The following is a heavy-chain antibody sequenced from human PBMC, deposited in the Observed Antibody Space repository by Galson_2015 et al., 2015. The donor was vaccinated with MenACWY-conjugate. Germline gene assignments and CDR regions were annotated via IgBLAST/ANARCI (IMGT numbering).Heavy chain of an antibody. J-gene: IGHJ4*02. D-gene: IGHD6-13*01. CDR3: ARDSETSSSWSFDN. CDR1: GFTFSTYS. V-gene: IGHV3-48*01. CDR2: ISSSSSPT. Sequence: SLRLSCAASGFTFSTYSMNWVRQAPGKGLEWVSYISSSSSPTYYADSVKGRFIISRDNSKNTLYLQMNSLRAEDTAVYYCARDSETSSSWSFDNWGQGALVTVSS.